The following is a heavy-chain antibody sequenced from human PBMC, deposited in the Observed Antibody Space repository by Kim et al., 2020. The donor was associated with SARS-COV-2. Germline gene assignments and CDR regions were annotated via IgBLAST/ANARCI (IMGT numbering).Heavy chain of an antibody. V-gene: IGHV4-59*01. Sequence: SETLSLTCTVSGGSISSYYWSWIRQPPGKGLEWIGYIYYSGSTNYNPSLKSRVTISVDTSKNQFSLKLSSVTAADTAVYYCARAASSDASNWFDPWGQGT. D-gene: IGHD6-13*01. CDR2: IYYSGST. CDR3: ARAASSDASNWFDP. J-gene: IGHJ5*02. CDR1: GGSISSYY.